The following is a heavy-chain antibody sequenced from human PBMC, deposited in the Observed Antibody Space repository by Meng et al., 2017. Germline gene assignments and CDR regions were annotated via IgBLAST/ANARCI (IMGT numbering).Heavy chain of an antibody. Sequence: QVQMVQFGDEVKKPRGSVKVSCKASGYTFTSYDINWVRQATGQGLEWMGWMNPNSGNTGYAQKFQARVTMTGDTSISTAYMELSGLRSDDTAMYYCARDEDISAAGKLFGDYWGQGTLVTVSS. V-gene: IGHV1-8*01. CDR2: MNPNSGNT. J-gene: IGHJ4*02. CDR3: ARDEDISAAGKLFGDY. D-gene: IGHD6-25*01. CDR1: GYTFTSYD.